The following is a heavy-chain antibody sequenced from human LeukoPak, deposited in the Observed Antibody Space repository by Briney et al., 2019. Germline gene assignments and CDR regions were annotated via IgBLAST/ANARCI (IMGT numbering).Heavy chain of an antibody. Sequence: GASVKVSCKASGYTFTSYAMHWVRQAPGQRLEWMGWINAGNGNTKYSQKFQGRVTITRDTSASTAYMELRSLRSDDTAVYYCARDTGIAAAGTPDYWGQGTLVTVSS. CDR1: GYTFTSYA. CDR3: ARDTGIAAAGTPDY. J-gene: IGHJ4*02. CDR2: INAGNGNT. V-gene: IGHV1-3*01. D-gene: IGHD6-13*01.